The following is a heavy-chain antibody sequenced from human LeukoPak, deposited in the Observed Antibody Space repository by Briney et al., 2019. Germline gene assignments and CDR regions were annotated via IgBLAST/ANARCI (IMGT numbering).Heavy chain of an antibody. J-gene: IGHJ4*02. CDR3: AKGKWLLPDFDY. D-gene: IGHD3-22*01. V-gene: IGHV3-23*01. Sequence: AGGSLRLSCAASGFTFSSYAMSRVRQAPGKGLEWVSAISGSGGSTYYADSVKGRFTISRDNSKNTLYLQMNSLRAEDTAVYYCAKGKWLLPDFDYWGQGTLVTVSS. CDR2: ISGSGGST. CDR1: GFTFSSYA.